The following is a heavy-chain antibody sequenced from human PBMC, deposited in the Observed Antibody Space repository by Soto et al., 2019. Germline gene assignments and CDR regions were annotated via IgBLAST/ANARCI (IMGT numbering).Heavy chain of an antibody. CDR1: GYAFTSYA. J-gene: IGHJ5*02. D-gene: IGHD3-3*01. CDR3: ARTDYDFWSGSLTPNYNWFDP. Sequence: GASVKVSCKASGYAFTSYAMHWVRQAPGQRLEWMGWIIPIFGTANYAQKFQGRVTITADESTSTAYMELSSLRSEDTAVYYCARTDYDFWSGSLTPNYNWFDPWGQGTLVTVSS. V-gene: IGHV1-69*13. CDR2: IIPIFGTA.